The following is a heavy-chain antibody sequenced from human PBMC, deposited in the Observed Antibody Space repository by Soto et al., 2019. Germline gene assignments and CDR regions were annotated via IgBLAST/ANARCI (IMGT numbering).Heavy chain of an antibody. CDR1: GYTFTGYY. CDR3: ARGLGIGRKGLSDAFDI. D-gene: IGHD7-27*01. Sequence: ASVKVSCKASGYTFTGYYMHWVRQAPGQGLEWMGWINPNSGGTNYAQKFQGWVTMTRDTSISTAYMELSRLRSDDTAVYYCARGLGIGRKGLSDAFDIWGQGTMVTVSS. V-gene: IGHV1-2*04. CDR2: INPNSGGT. J-gene: IGHJ3*02.